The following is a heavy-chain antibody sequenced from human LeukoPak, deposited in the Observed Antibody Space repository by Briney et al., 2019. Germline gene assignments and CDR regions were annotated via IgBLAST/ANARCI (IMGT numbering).Heavy chain of an antibody. J-gene: IGHJ6*03. D-gene: IGHD3-10*01. Sequence: PGGSLRLSCAASGFTVSRNYMSWVRQAPGKGLERVSVIYSGGSTYYADSVKGRFTISRDNSKNTLYLQMNSLRAEDTAVYYCAREVREDYYMDVWGKGTTVPVSS. CDR2: IYSGGST. CDR1: GFTVSRNY. V-gene: IGHV3-53*01. CDR3: AREVREDYYMDV.